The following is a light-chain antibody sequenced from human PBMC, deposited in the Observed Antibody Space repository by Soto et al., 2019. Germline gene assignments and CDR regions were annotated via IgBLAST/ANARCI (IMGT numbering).Light chain of an antibody. J-gene: IGLJ2*01. V-gene: IGLV2-14*01. Sequence: QSALTQPASVSGAPGQSITISCTGTISDVGGYNSVSWYQQHPGKAPKLMIYDVDSRPSGVSNRFSGSKSGNTASLTISGLQAEDEADYYWSSCTSGNTVVFGGGTKLTVL. CDR1: ISDVGGYNS. CDR2: DVD. CDR3: SSCTSGNTVV.